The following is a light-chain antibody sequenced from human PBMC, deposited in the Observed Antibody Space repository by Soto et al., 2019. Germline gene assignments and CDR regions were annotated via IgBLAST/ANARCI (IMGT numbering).Light chain of an antibody. Sequence: QSVLTQPASVSGAPGQSSTISCTGTSTDVGRYNYFSWYQQHPGKAPKLIVYDVSNRPSWVSNRFSGSKSGITASLTISGLQAEDEADYYCTSYTSDSTYVFGTGTKVTVL. CDR2: DVS. CDR3: TSYTSDSTYV. J-gene: IGLJ1*01. CDR1: STDVGRYNY. V-gene: IGLV2-14*01.